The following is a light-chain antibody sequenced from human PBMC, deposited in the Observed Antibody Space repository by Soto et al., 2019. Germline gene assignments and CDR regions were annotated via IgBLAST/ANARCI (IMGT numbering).Light chain of an antibody. Sequence: DVVVTQSPDSLPVTLGQPASISCRSSQSLVHSDGNTYLNWFQQRPGQSPRRLIYKVSNRDSGVPDRFSGSGSGTDFTLKISRVEAEDVGVYYGMQGKHWPRSFGGGTKVETK. CDR2: KVS. J-gene: IGKJ4*01. CDR3: MQGKHWPRS. CDR1: QSLVHSDGNTY. V-gene: IGKV2-30*02.